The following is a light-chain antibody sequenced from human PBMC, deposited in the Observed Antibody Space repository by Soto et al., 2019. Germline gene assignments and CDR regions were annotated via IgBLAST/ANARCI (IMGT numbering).Light chain of an antibody. J-gene: IGKJ1*01. CDR1: QSVSSNF. Sequence: IVLTQSPGTLSLSPGERATLSCRASQSVSSNFLAWYQQKPGQAPRLLIYDASNRATGIPDRFSGSGSGTDFTLTISRLEPEDFEVYYCQQFGSSPRTFGKGTKVDIX. CDR2: DAS. CDR3: QQFGSSPRT. V-gene: IGKV3-20*01.